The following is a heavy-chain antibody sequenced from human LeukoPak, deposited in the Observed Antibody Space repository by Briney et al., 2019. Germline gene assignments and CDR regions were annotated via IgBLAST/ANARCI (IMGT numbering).Heavy chain of an antibody. CDR2: IYYSGST. CDR1: GGSISSYY. J-gene: IGHJ5*02. Sequence: PSETLSLTCTVSGGSISSYYWSWIRQPPGKGLEWIGYIYYSGSTNYNPSLKSRVTISVDTSKNQFSLKLSSVTAADTAVYYCARHFVETYYYDSSGYLGWFDPWGQGTLVTVSS. V-gene: IGHV4-59*08. D-gene: IGHD3-22*01. CDR3: ARHFVETYYYDSSGYLGWFDP.